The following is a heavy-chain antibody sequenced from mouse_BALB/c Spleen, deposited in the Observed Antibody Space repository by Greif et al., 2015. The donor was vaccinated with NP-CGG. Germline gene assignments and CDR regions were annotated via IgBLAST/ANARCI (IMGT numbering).Heavy chain of an antibody. CDR3: ARADYDGGFFY. Sequence: VQLVESGAELVKPGASVKLSCKASGYTFTSYWMHWVKQRPGQGLEWIGEINPSNGRTNYNEKFKSKATLTVDKSSSTAYMQLSSLTSEDSAVYYCARADYDGGFFYWGQGTLVTVSA. CDR2: INPSNGRT. D-gene: IGHD2-4*01. CDR1: GYTFTSYW. J-gene: IGHJ3*01. V-gene: IGHV1S81*02.